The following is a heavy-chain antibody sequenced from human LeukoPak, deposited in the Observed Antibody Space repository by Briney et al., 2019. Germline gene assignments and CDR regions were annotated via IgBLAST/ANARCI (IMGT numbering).Heavy chain of an antibody. Sequence: SETLSLTCAVYGGSFSGYYWSWIRQPPGKGLEWIGEINRSGSTNYNPSLKSRVAISVDTSKNQFSLKLSSVTAADTAVYYCARHGYGGNDYWGQGTLVTVSS. CDR3: ARHGYGGNDY. CDR2: INRSGST. J-gene: IGHJ4*02. D-gene: IGHD4-23*01. CDR1: GGSFSGYY. V-gene: IGHV4-34*01.